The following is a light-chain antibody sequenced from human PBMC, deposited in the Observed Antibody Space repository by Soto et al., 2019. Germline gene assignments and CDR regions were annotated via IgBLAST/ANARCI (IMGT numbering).Light chain of an antibody. V-gene: IGKV3-20*01. CDR1: QSVSSSY. CDR3: QQYGSSPLFT. J-gene: IGKJ3*01. Sequence: EIVLTQSPGTLSLSPGERATLSCRASQSVSSSYLAWYQQKPGQAPRLLIYGASSRATGIPDRFSGSGSGPDFTLTISGLEPEDFAVYYCQQYGSSPLFTFGPGTKVDIK. CDR2: GAS.